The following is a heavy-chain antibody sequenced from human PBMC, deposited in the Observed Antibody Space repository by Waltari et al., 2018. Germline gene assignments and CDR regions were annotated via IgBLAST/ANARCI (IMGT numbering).Heavy chain of an antibody. CDR2: IYTSGST. Sequence: QVQLQESGPGLVKPSETLSLTCTVSGGSISSYYWSWIRQPAGKGLEWIGRIYTSGSTNYNPSLKSRVTMSVDTSKNQFSLKLSSVTAADTAVYYCARGSASSYSYFYYMDVWGNGTTVTVSS. CDR3: ARGSASSYSYFYYMDV. J-gene: IGHJ6*03. D-gene: IGHD2-2*01. CDR1: GGSISSYY. V-gene: IGHV4-4*07.